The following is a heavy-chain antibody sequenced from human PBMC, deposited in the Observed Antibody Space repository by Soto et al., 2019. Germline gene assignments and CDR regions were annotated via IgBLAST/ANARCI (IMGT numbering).Heavy chain of an antibody. CDR2: ISAYNGNT. D-gene: IGHD6-19*01. CDR3: ARARFGQWLANNWFDP. CDR1: GYTFTSYG. J-gene: IGHJ5*02. Sequence: QVQLVQSGAEVKKPGASVKVSCKASGYTFTSYGISWVRQAPGQGLEWMGWISAYNGNTNYAQKLQGRVTMTTDTSTSTAYMELRSLISDDTAVYYCARARFGQWLANNWFDPWGQGTLVTVSS. V-gene: IGHV1-18*01.